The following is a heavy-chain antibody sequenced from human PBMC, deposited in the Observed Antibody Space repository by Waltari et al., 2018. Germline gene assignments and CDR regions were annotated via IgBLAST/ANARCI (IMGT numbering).Heavy chain of an antibody. J-gene: IGHJ4*02. CDR1: DGSINSFT. D-gene: IGHD1-26*01. Sequence: QVQPLESGPGLVKPSETLSLTCFVGDGSINSFTWAWMRQPPGEGLEWIGSLHYTGDTMYNASLKGRVTISLARSKRHLSLKLQSVTAADTTLYYCGSSGNLGLIDFWGQGTLVAVSS. CDR2: LHYTGDT. V-gene: IGHV4-59*01. CDR3: GSSGNLGLIDF.